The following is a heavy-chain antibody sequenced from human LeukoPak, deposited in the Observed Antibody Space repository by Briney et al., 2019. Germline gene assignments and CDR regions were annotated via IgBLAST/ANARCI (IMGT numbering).Heavy chain of an antibody. D-gene: IGHD6-19*01. J-gene: IGHJ4*02. CDR3: ARDRHHQWLVYFLFDY. CDR2: ISYDGSNK. V-gene: IGHV3-30*04. Sequence: PGGSLRLSCAASGFTFSSYAMHWVRQAPGKGLEWVAVISYDGSNKYYADSVKGRFTISRDNSKNTLYLQMNSLRAEDTAVYYCARDRHHQWLVYFLFDYWGQGTLVTVSS. CDR1: GFTFSSYA.